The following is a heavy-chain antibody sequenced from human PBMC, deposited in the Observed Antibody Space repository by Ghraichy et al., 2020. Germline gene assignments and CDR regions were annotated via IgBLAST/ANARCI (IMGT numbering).Heavy chain of an antibody. CDR3: ARARARGYCSGGDCNVWFDP. D-gene: IGHD2-15*01. CDR2: IYHSGIT. CDR1: GYSISSGFY. Sequence: SETLSLTCTVSGYSISSGFYWGWIRQPPGKGLEWIGNIYHSGITHYNPSLKSRVTISVDTSKNQFSLNLSSVTAADTAVYYCARARARGYCSGGDCNVWFDPWGQGTLVTVSS. J-gene: IGHJ5*02. V-gene: IGHV4-38-2*02.